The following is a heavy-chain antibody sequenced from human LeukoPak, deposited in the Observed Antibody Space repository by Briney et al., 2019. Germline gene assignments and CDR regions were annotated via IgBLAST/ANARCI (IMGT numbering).Heavy chain of an antibody. D-gene: IGHD1-14*01. Sequence: GVYLRLSCAASGFTFSSYGMHWVRQAPGKGLEWVAVIKYDGSNKDYEDSVKGRLTISRDNSKNTLYLQMNSLRAEDTAVYYCAREPYRRAPNYYYYGMDVWGQGTTVTVSS. V-gene: IGHV3-33*01. CDR2: IKYDGSNK. CDR1: GFTFSSYG. CDR3: AREPYRRAPNYYYYGMDV. J-gene: IGHJ6*02.